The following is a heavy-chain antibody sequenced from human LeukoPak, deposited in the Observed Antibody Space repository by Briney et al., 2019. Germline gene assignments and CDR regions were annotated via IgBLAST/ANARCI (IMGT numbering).Heavy chain of an antibody. CDR1: GYAFTSYG. Sequence: ASVKVSSKASGYAFTSYGISWVRPAPGQGLEWMGWISAYNGNTNYAQKLQGRVTMTTDTSTSTAYMELRSLRSDDTAVYYCARDILWFGEHYYGMDVWGKGTTVTVSS. CDR2: ISAYNGNT. D-gene: IGHD3-10*01. CDR3: ARDILWFGEHYYGMDV. J-gene: IGHJ6*04. V-gene: IGHV1-18*04.